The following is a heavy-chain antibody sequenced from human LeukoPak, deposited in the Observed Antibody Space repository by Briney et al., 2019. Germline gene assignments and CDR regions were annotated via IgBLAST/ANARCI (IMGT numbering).Heavy chain of an antibody. Sequence: GGSLRLSCAASGFPFSSFAMHWVRQAPGKGLDWVAVILYDGSNTYYADSVKGRFTISRDNSKNTLYLQMNSLGAEDTALYYCARDGNSGYAHYLYYGMDVWGQETTVTVSS. D-gene: IGHD5-12*01. CDR2: ILYDGSNT. J-gene: IGHJ6*02. V-gene: IGHV3-30-3*01. CDR3: ARDGNSGYAHYLYYGMDV. CDR1: GFPFSSFA.